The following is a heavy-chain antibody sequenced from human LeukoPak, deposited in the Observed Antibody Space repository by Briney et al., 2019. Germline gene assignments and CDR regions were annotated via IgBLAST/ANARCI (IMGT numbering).Heavy chain of an antibody. CDR3: AKDDGLRFLEWFGEYGMDV. CDR2: ISYDGSNK. V-gene: IGHV3-30-3*01. D-gene: IGHD3-3*01. CDR1: GFTFSSYA. J-gene: IGHJ6*02. Sequence: GGSLRLSCAASGFTFSSYAMHWVRQAPGNGPEWVAVISYDGSNKYYADSVKGRFTISRDNSKNTLYLQMNSLRAEDTAVYYCAKDDGLRFLEWFGEYGMDVWGQGTTVTVSS.